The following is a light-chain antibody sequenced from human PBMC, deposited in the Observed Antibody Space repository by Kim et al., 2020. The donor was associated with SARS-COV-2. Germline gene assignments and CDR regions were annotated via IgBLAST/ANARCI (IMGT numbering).Light chain of an antibody. V-gene: IGLV3-1*01. J-gene: IGLJ1*01. CDR2: QDN. CDR1: HLEDYD. CDR3: PAWDRRPHNYV. Sequence: HGQTATITCPRYHLEDYDVYWYQQEPGQSPMVVIYQDNQRPSGIPERFSGSNSGNTATLTISGTQTMDEADYYCPAWDRRPHNYVFGAGTKVTVL.